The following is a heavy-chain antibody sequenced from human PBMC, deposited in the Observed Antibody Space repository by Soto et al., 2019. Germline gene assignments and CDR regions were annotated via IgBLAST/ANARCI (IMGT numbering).Heavy chain of an antibody. CDR2: SIPIQGTA. D-gene: IGHD2-21*01. CDR1: GGRFTSYI. V-gene: IGHV1-69*08. CDR3: AKSLVFVDHGYMDV. Sequence: QVQLVQSGAEVKKPGSSVKVSCEASGGRFTSYIFTWVRQAHGQGLEWMGRSIPIQGTADYALKFQDRVTMTADKSTNTVHMEMRSLRPDDTAVYYCAKSLVFVDHGYMDVWGKGTTVTVSS. J-gene: IGHJ6*03.